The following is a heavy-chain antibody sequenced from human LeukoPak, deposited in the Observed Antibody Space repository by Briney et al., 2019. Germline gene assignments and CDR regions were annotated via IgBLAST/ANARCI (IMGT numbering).Heavy chain of an antibody. CDR1: GFTFSSYW. J-gene: IGHJ4*02. V-gene: IGHV3-7*01. Sequence: PGGSLRLSCAASGFTFSSYWMSWVRQSPGKGLEGVANIKQDGREKYYVDSVRGRFTISRDNAKNSLCLQMNSLRAEDTAVYCCARRLWDTTDFDYWGQGTLVTVSS. CDR2: IKQDGREK. D-gene: IGHD2-21*01. CDR3: ARRLWDTTDFDY.